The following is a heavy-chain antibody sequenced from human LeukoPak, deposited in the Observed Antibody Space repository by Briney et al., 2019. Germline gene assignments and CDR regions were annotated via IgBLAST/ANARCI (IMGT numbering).Heavy chain of an antibody. CDR2: IGGGGSST. CDR3: SKDINYYDTSSAIFRVGY. CDR1: GFTFNNYA. D-gene: IGHD3-22*01. V-gene: IGHV3-23*01. J-gene: IGHJ4*02. Sequence: GGSLRLSCAASGFTFNNYAMSWVRQAPGKGLEWGSAIGGGGSSTYFADSVKGRFTISRDNSKKKLYLQMNGLRAEDTAVYYCSKDINYYDTSSAIFRVGYWGQGALVTVSS.